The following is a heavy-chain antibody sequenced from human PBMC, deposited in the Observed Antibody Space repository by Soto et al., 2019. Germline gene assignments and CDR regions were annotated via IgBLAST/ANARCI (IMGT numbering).Heavy chain of an antibody. CDR2: SYYSGTT. CDR1: GAYITNYY. V-gene: IGHV4-59*01. Sequence: QVQLQESGPGLVKPSETLSLICSVSGAYITNYYWSWVRQPPGKGLEWIGFSYYSGTTNYNPSLQRPVTISLAAPTSQFSLTLSSVSAADTPVYYCAAISRMWNFALWGQGILVTVSS. CDR3: AAISRMWNFAL. J-gene: IGHJ4*02. D-gene: IGHD2-15*01.